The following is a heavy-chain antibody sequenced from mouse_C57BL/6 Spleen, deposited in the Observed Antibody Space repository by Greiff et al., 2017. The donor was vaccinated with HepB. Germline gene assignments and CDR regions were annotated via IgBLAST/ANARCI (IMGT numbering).Heavy chain of an antibody. V-gene: IGHV10-1*01. Sequence: EVQVVESGGGLVQPKGSLKLSCAASGFSFNTYAMNWVRQAPGKGLEWVARIRSKSNNYATYYADSVKDRFTISRDDSESMLYLQMNNLKTEDTAMYYCVSGDYAAWFAYWGQGTLVTVSA. J-gene: IGHJ3*01. CDR2: IRSKSNNYAT. CDR3: VSGDYAAWFAY. D-gene: IGHD2-4*01. CDR1: GFSFNTYA.